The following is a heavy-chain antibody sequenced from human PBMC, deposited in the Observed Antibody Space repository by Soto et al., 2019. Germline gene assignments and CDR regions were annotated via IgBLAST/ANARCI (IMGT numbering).Heavy chain of an antibody. CDR1: GYTFTSYG. CDR3: ASGWFGEFVYQFDY. D-gene: IGHD3-10*01. CDR2: ISAYNGNT. Sequence: ASVKVSCKPSGYTFTSYGITWVRQAPGQGLEWMGWISAYNGNTNYAQKFQGRVTMTTDTSTSTAYMELRSLGSDDTSVYYCASGWFGEFVYQFDYWGQGTLVTVSS. J-gene: IGHJ4*02. V-gene: IGHV1-18*01.